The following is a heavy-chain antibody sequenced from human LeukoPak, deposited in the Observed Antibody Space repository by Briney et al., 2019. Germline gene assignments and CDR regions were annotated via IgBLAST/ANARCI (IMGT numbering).Heavy chain of an antibody. CDR1: GYSISSGYY. V-gene: IGHV4-38-2*02. J-gene: IGHJ5*02. CDR3: ARVMFDWLLTGWFDP. D-gene: IGHD3-9*01. CDR2: IYHSGST. Sequence: PSETLSLTCTVSGYSISSGYYWGWIRQPPGKGLEWIGNIYHSGSTFYNPSLKSRVTISVDTSKNQFSLKLSSVAAADTAVYYCARVMFDWLLTGWFDPWGQGTLVTVSS.